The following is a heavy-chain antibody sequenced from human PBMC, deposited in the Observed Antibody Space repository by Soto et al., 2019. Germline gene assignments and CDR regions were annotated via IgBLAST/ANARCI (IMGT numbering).Heavy chain of an antibody. Sequence: SVKVSCKASGISFINHYVHWVRQAPGQGLEWMGGIIPIFGTANYAQKFQGRVTITADESTSTAYMELSSLRSEDTAVYYCAITKTVTTFYYYGMDVWGQGTTVTVSS. CDR2: IIPIFGTA. V-gene: IGHV1-69*13. CDR1: GISFINHY. J-gene: IGHJ6*02. D-gene: IGHD4-17*01. CDR3: AITKTVTTFYYYGMDV.